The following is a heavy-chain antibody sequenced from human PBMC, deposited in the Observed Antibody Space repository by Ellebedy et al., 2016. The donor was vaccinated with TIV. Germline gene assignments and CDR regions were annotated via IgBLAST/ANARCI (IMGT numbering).Heavy chain of an antibody. CDR1: GYTFTSYY. Sequence: ASVKVSXKASGYTFTSYYMHWVRQAPGQGLEWMGIINPSGGSTSYAQKFQGRVTMTRDTSTSTVYMELSSLRSEDTAVYYCARHYYDSSGLRLRAFDIWGQGTMVTVSS. V-gene: IGHV1-46*01. J-gene: IGHJ3*02. CDR2: INPSGGST. CDR3: ARHYYDSSGLRLRAFDI. D-gene: IGHD3-22*01.